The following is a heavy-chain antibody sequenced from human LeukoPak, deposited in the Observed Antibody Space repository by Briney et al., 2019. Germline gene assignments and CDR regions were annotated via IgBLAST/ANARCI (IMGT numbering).Heavy chain of an antibody. Sequence: RLSCAXSXFTFSAYWMHWVRQAPGKGLVWVSRIRGDGSMTNYADSVKGRFTISRDNAKNTLYLQMNSLRLEDTAVYYCARENLAAAADYWGQGTVVTASS. D-gene: IGHD6-25*01. V-gene: IGHV3-74*01. CDR2: IRGDGSMT. CDR1: XFTFSAYW. J-gene: IGHJ4*02. CDR3: ARENLAAAADY.